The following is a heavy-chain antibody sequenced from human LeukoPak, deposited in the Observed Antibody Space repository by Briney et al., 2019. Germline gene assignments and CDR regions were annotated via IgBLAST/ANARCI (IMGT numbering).Heavy chain of an antibody. J-gene: IGHJ4*02. V-gene: IGHV3-21*01. CDR3: ARDRSGFQWELLY. CDR1: GFTFSSYS. Sequence: GGSLRLSCAASGFTFSSYSMNWVRQAPGKGLEWVSSISSSSSYIYYADSVKGRFTISRDNAKNSLYLQMNSLRAEDTAVYYCARDRSGFQWELLYWGQGTLVTVSS. CDR2: ISSSSSYI. D-gene: IGHD1-26*01.